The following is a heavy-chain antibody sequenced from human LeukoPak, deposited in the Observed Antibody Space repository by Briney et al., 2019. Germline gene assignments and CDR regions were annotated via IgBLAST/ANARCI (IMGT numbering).Heavy chain of an antibody. J-gene: IGHJ4*02. CDR3: ARLYYDILTAYPSFDH. V-gene: IGHV3-7*01. CDR1: GFTFSNYW. Sequence: GGSLRLSCAASGFTFSNYWMSWVRQAPGKGLEWVANIKQDGSEKYYVDSVKGRFTISRDNAENSLFLQMNSLRAEDTAVYYCARLYYDILTAYPSFDHWGQGTLVTVSS. CDR2: IKQDGSEK. D-gene: IGHD3-9*01.